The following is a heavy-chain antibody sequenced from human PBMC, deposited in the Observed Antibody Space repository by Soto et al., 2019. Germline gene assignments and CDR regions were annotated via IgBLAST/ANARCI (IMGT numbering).Heavy chain of an antibody. D-gene: IGHD4-17*01. J-gene: IGHJ4*02. CDR2: IYYSGST. CDR3: ARNYGDYYHSPFDY. CDR1: GGSISSGGYY. V-gene: IGHV4-31*03. Sequence: SETLSLTCTVSGGSISSGGYYWSWIRQHPEKGLEWIGYIYYSGSTYYNPSLKSRVTMSVDTSKNQYSLKLSSVTAVDTAVYYCARNYGDYYHSPFDYWGQGTLVTVSS.